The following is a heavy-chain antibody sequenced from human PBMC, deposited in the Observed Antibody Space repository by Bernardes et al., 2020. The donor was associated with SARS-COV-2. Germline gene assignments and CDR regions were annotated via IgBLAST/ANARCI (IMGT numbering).Heavy chain of an antibody. CDR3: ARIEYSSSYYFDY. D-gene: IGHD6-6*01. V-gene: IGHV3-48*03. CDR1: GFIFSDYE. J-gene: IGHJ4*02. CDR2: IDSAGNII. Sequence: GSLRLSCAPSGFIFSDYEMSWVRQVPGKGLEWISYIDSAGNIIYYADSVRGRVTISRDNAKNSLYLQMNSLRAEDTAVYYCARIEYSSSYYFDYWGQGALVTVSS.